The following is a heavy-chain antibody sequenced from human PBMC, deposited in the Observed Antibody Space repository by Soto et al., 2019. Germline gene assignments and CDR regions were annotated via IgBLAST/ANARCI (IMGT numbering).Heavy chain of an antibody. CDR1: GGTISSYY. CDR3: ARDLYDFWSGYYTGSWFDP. V-gene: IGHV4-59*01. CDR2: IYYSGST. Sequence: SETLSLTCTVSGGTISSYYWSWIRQTPGKGLEWIGYIYYSGSTNYNPSLKSRVTISVDTSKNQFSLKLSSVTAADTAVYYCARDLYDFWSGYYTGSWFDPWGQGTLVTVSS. D-gene: IGHD3-3*01. J-gene: IGHJ5*02.